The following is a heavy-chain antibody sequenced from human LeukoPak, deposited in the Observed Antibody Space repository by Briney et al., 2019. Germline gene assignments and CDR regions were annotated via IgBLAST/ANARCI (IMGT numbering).Heavy chain of an antibody. CDR3: SRGRGESGWYREFDD. D-gene: IGHD6-19*01. Sequence: GASVKVSCQASGYTFTSYDINWVRQATAQGPEWMEWMNPNSGNTDYAQKFQGRVTITRNTSKSTAYLEPSRLRSEDTAVYYWSRGRGESGWYREFDDWGQGTLVTVYS. V-gene: IGHV1-8*03. CDR1: GYTFTSYD. J-gene: IGHJ4*02. CDR2: MNPNSGNT.